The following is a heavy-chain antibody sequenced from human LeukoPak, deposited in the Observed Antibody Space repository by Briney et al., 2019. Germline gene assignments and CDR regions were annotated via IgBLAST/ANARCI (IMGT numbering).Heavy chain of an antibody. CDR3: ARQGRVPLAFDY. D-gene: IGHD2-2*01. V-gene: IGHV1-2*02. Sequence: ASVKVSXKASGYTFTDYYLHWVRQAPGQGLEYMGWINPNSGGTNYAQKFQGRVTMTRDTSISTACMEVTSLRSDDTAVVYYCARQGRVPLAFDYWGQGTLVTVSS. CDR2: INPNSGGT. CDR1: GYTFTDYY. J-gene: IGHJ4*02.